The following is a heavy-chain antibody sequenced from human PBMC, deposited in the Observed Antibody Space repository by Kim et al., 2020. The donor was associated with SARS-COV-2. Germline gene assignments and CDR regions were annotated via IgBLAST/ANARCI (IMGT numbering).Heavy chain of an antibody. Sequence: SETLSLTCTVSGDSISTYYWSWIRQPPGKGLEYIGYIYYSGSTNYNPSLKSRVSISVDTSKNQFSLKLTSMTAADTAVYYCARGWYDSTLVRGPLDYWGQGTLVTVSS. D-gene: IGHD3-10*01. CDR3: ARGWYDSTLVRGPLDY. J-gene: IGHJ4*02. CDR2: IYYSGST. CDR1: GDSISTYY. V-gene: IGHV4-59*13.